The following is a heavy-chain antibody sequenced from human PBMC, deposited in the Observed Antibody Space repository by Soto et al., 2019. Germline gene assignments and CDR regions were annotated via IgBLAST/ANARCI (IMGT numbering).Heavy chain of an antibody. Sequence: STTLSLTRCVYVGSFSGYYLSWIRQPPGKGLEWIGEINHSGSTNYNPSLKSRVTISVDTSKNQFSLKLSSVTAADTAVYYCARARITIFGVVIVFDYWGQGTLVTSPQ. J-gene: IGHJ4*02. D-gene: IGHD3-3*01. CDR2: INHSGST. V-gene: IGHV4-34*01. CDR3: ARARITIFGVVIVFDY. CDR1: VGSFSGYY.